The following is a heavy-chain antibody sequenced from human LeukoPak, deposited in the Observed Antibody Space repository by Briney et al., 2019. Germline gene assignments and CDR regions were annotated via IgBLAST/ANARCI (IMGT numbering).Heavy chain of an antibody. CDR1: GGSFSGYY. V-gene: IGHV4-34*01. J-gene: IGHJ4*02. CDR2: INHSRST. D-gene: IGHD1-1*01. CDR3: ASIGPEVQLERRSGGDFDY. Sequence: SETLSLICAVYGGSFSGYYWSWIRQPPGKGLEWIGEINHSRSTNYNPSLKSRVTISVDTSKNQFSLKLSSVTAADTAVYYCASIGPEVQLERRSGGDFDYWGQGTLVTVSS.